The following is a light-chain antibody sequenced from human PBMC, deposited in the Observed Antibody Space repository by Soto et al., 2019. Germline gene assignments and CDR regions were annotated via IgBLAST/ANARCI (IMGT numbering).Light chain of an antibody. Sequence: SVLTQPASVSGSPGQSISISCTGSSSDVGAYNYVAWHQQQPGKAPKLLIYEVDNRPSGISHRFSGSKSGNTASLTISGLQTEDEADYYCSSYTVINTAVFGGGTKVTVL. CDR2: EVD. J-gene: IGLJ3*02. CDR3: SSYTVINTAV. CDR1: SSDVGAYNY. V-gene: IGLV2-14*01.